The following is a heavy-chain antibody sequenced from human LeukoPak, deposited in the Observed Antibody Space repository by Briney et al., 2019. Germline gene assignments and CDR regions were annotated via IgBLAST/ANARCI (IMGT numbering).Heavy chain of an antibody. J-gene: IGHJ3*02. V-gene: IGHV3-74*01. CDR2: INNNGSSSIT. CDR3: ATGNYHGFDI. D-gene: IGHD1-7*01. Sequence: PGGSLRLSCAASGFTFSSYWMHWVRQVPGKGLMWVSCINNNGSSSITGYADSVKGRFTISRDNAKNTLYLQMNSLRAEDMAVYYCATGNYHGFDIWGQGTMVTVSS. CDR1: GFTFSSYW.